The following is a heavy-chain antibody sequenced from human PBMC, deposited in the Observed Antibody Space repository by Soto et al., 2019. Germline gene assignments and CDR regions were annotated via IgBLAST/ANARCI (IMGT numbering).Heavy chain of an antibody. J-gene: IGHJ4*02. D-gene: IGHD2-8*01. CDR3: VRDGTNGPSDADY. Sequence: SGGSLRLSCVASGFTFSRFSMHWARQAPGKGLEWVAVVSYDGSTTYYVDSVRGRFTISRDNSKSTLYLEMNSLRPEDTAVYYCVRDGTNGPSDADYWGQGTPVTVSS. CDR1: GFTFSRFS. V-gene: IGHV3-30-3*01. CDR2: VSYDGSTT.